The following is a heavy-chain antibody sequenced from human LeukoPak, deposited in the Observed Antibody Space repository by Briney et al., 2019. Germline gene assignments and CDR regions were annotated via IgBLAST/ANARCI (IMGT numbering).Heavy chain of an antibody. CDR3: ARDITDGYDFWSGYYTGYFDY. Sequence: ASVKVSCKASGYTFTSYGISWVRQAPGQGLEGMGWISAYNGNTNYAQKLQGRVTMTTDTSTSTAYMELRSLRSDDTAVYYCARDITDGYDFWSGYYTGYFDYWGQGTLVTVSS. CDR2: ISAYNGNT. D-gene: IGHD3-3*01. J-gene: IGHJ4*02. CDR1: GYTFTSYG. V-gene: IGHV1-18*01.